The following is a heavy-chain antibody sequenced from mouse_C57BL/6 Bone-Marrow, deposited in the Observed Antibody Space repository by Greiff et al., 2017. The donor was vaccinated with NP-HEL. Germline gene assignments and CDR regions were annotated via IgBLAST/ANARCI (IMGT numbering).Heavy chain of an antibody. V-gene: IGHV5-4*01. Sequence: EVQGVESGGGLVKPGGSLKLSCAASGFTFSSYAMSWVRQTPEKRLEWVATISDGGSYTYYPDNVKGRFTISRDNAKNNLYLQMSHLKSEDTAMYYCAREEIYYGNWYFDVWGTGTTVTVSS. CDR3: AREEIYYGNWYFDV. CDR1: GFTFSSYA. D-gene: IGHD2-1*01. CDR2: ISDGGSYT. J-gene: IGHJ1*03.